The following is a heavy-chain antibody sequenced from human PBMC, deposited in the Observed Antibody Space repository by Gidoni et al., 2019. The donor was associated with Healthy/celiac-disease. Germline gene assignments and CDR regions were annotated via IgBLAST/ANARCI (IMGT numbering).Heavy chain of an antibody. D-gene: IGHD6-13*01. Sequence: VQLVQSGAVVKKPGSSVKVSCQASGGTFSSYTISWVRQAPGQGLEWMGRSIPILGIANYAQKLQGRVTITADKSTSTAYMELSSLRSEDTAVYYCARLIAAAGPGAFDIGGQGTMVTVSS. J-gene: IGHJ3*02. CDR3: ARLIAAAGPGAFDI. CDR1: GGTFSSYT. V-gene: IGHV1-69*02. CDR2: SIPILGIA.